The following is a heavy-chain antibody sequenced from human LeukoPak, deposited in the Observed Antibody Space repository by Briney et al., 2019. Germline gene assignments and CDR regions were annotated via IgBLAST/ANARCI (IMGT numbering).Heavy chain of an antibody. Sequence: GGSLRLSCAASGFTFSDYYMSWIRQAPGKGLEWVSHISSDGGNTHYADSIKGRFTISRDNVKNSLYLQMNSLRDEDTAVYYCARGCVAGTPRGDWFDPWGQGTLVTVSS. CDR2: ISSDGGNT. V-gene: IGHV3-11*06. CDR1: GFTFSDYY. J-gene: IGHJ5*02. CDR3: ARGCVAGTPRGDWFDP. D-gene: IGHD6-19*01.